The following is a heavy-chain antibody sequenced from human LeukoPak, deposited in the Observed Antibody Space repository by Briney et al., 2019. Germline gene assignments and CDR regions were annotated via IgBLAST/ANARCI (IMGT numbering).Heavy chain of an antibody. CDR3: ARESVTMVRAHDY. CDR1: GLTVSSNY. D-gene: IGHD3-10*01. Sequence: GGSLRLSCAASGLTVSSNYMSWVRQAPGKGLEWVSVIYSGGSTYYADSVKGRFTISRDNSKNTLYLQMNSLRAEDTAVYYCARESVTMVRAHDYWGQGTLVTVSS. CDR2: IYSGGST. V-gene: IGHV3-66*01. J-gene: IGHJ4*02.